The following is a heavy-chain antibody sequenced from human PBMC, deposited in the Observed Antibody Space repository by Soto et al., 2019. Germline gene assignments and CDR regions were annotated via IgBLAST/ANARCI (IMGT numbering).Heavy chain of an antibody. D-gene: IGHD3-22*01. V-gene: IGHV3-23*01. Sequence: PGGSLRLSCAASGFTFSKYALTWVRQAPGKGLEWVSAISGSGESKYDADSVKGRFTIARDNSKNTLYLEMNSLRPEDTAMYYCAKTSGVIVVVTSFDHWGQGTRVTVSS. J-gene: IGHJ4*02. CDR2: ISGSGESK. CDR3: AKTSGVIVVVTSFDH. CDR1: GFTFSKYA.